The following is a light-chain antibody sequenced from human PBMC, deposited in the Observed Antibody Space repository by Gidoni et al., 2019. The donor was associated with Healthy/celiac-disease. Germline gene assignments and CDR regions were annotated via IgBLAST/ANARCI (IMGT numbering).Light chain of an antibody. CDR2: DVS. CDR3: SSYTSSSTVL. V-gene: IGLV2-14*01. Sequence: QSALTQPASVSGSPGQSITISCTGTSSDVGGYNYVSWYQPHPGKAPKLMIYDVSNRPSGVSNRFSGSKSGNTASLTISGLQAEDEADYYCSSYTSSSTVLFGGGTKLTVL. CDR1: SSDVGGYNY. J-gene: IGLJ2*01.